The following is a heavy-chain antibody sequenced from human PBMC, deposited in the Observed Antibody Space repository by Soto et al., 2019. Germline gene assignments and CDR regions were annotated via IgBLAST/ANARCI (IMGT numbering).Heavy chain of an antibody. D-gene: IGHD6-13*01. CDR3: ASDRGSSLQRRNDY. Sequence: SVKVSCKASGGTFSSYTISWVRQAPGQGLEWMGRIIPILGIANYAQKFQGRVTITADKSTSTAYMELSSLRSEDTAVYYCASDRGSSLQRRNDYWGQGTLVTVSS. J-gene: IGHJ4*02. CDR1: GGTFSSYT. V-gene: IGHV1-69*02. CDR2: IIPILGIA.